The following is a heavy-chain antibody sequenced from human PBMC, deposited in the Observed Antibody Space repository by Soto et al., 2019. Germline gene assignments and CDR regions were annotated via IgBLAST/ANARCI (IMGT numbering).Heavy chain of an antibody. D-gene: IGHD3-22*01. CDR1: GFTFSSYA. J-gene: IGHJ4*02. CDR2: ISGSGGST. Sequence: GGSLRLSCAASGFTFSSYAMSWVRQAPGKGLEWVSAISGSGGSTYYADSVKGRFTISRDNSKNTLYLQMNSLRAEDTAVYYCAKDPRTMIVVVTSVDYWGQGTLVTVS. CDR3: AKDPRTMIVVVTSVDY. V-gene: IGHV3-23*01.